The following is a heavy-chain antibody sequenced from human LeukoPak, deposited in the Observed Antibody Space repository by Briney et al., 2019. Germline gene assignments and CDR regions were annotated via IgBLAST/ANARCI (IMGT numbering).Heavy chain of an antibody. CDR2: ISSSGSYI. Sequence: GGSLRLSCAASGFTFSSYSMNWVRQAPGKGLEWVSSISSSGSYIYYADSVKGRFTISRDNAKNSLYLQMNSLRAEDTAVYYCAKEDYDLSYFDFWGQGTLVTVSS. CDR3: AKEDYDLSYFDF. V-gene: IGHV3-21*01. CDR1: GFTFSSYS. J-gene: IGHJ4*02. D-gene: IGHD3-3*01.